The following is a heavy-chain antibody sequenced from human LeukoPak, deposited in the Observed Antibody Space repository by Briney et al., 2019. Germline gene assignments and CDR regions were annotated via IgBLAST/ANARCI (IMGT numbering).Heavy chain of an antibody. V-gene: IGHV3-23*01. CDR3: ARRAGAYSHPYDY. J-gene: IGHJ4*02. CDR2: ITGNGATT. Sequence: GGTQRLSCAASGFSFSNYGMNWVRQAPGKGLEWVSGITGNGATTYYADSVKGRFTISRDNSKNTLYLQMNSLRAEDTAVYYCARRAGAYSHPYDYWGQGTLVTVSS. CDR1: GFSFSNYG. D-gene: IGHD4/OR15-4a*01.